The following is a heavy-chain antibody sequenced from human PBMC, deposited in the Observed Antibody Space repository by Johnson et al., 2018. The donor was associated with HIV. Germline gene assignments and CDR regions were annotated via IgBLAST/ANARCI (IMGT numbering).Heavy chain of an antibody. J-gene: IGHJ3*02. CDR1: GFTFSS. V-gene: IGHV3-30*04. D-gene: IGHD2-21*01. Sequence: QVLLVESGGGVVQPGRSLRLSCAASGFTFSSMHWDRQAPGKGLEWVAVISHDGSNKYYADSVKGRFTISRDISKNTLYLQMNSLRTEDTAVYYCARVTRDCGGDCYLDAFDIWGQGTMVTVSS. CDR2: ISHDGSNK. CDR3: ARVTRDCGGDCYLDAFDI.